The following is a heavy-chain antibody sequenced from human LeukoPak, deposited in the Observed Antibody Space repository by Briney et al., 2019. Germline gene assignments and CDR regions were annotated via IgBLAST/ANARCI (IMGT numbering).Heavy chain of an antibody. J-gene: IGHJ4*02. CDR2: ISGSGGST. Sequence: PGGSLRLSCVASGFTFSSYAMSWVRQAPGKGLEWVSAISGSGGSTYYADSVKGRFTISRDNSKNTLYLQMNSLRAEDTAVYYCAKDWDYDILTGYYNYWGQGTLVTVSS. CDR3: AKDWDYDILTGYYNY. D-gene: IGHD3-9*01. CDR1: GFTFSSYA. V-gene: IGHV3-23*01.